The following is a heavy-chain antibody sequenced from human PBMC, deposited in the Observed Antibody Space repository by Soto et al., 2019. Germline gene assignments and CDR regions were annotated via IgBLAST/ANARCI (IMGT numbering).Heavy chain of an antibody. V-gene: IGHV3-48*01. CDR1: GFTFSSYS. J-gene: IGHJ4*02. CDR3: ARGSSNWAYYFDF. CDR2: ITSSGTTV. Sequence: EVHLVESGGGLVQPGGSLRLSCAASGFTFSSYSLNWVRQAPGKGLEWVSYITSSGTTVYYADSVRGRFTISRDNAKXXXXXXXXXXXXDXXXXXXXARGSSNWAYYFDFWGQGTLVTVSS. D-gene: IGHD6-13*01.